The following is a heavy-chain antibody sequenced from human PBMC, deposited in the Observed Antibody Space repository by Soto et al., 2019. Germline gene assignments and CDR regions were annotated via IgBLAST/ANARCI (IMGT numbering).Heavy chain of an antibody. CDR1: GFSFKSYG. J-gene: IGHJ4*02. V-gene: IGHV3-30*18. CDR3: AKAIYDTGVDDY. CDR2: ISNDGRNR. D-gene: IGHD7-27*01. Sequence: QVQVVESGGGVVQPGTSLRLSCVASGFSFKSYGMHWVRQAPGKGLEWVALISNDGRNRYYEDSVKGRFTVSRDNSKNTVSLQLNSLRPEDTALYYCAKAIYDTGVDDYWGQGTHVIVSS.